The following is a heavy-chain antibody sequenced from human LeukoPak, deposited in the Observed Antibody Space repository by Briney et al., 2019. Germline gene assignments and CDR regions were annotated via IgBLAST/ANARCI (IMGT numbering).Heavy chain of an antibody. CDR3: ATYIAVAGTGYFDY. V-gene: IGHV1-24*01. J-gene: IGHJ4*02. D-gene: IGHD6-19*01. Sequence: ASVKVSCKVSGYTLTELSMHWVRQAPGKGLEWMGGFDPEDGETIYAQKFQGRVTMTEDTSTDTAYMGLSSLRSEDTAVYYCATYIAVAGTGYFDYWGQGTLVTVSS. CDR2: FDPEDGET. CDR1: GYTLTELS.